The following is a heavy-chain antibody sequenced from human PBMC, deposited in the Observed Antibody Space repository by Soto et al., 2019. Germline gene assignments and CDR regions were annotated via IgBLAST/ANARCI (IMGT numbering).Heavy chain of an antibody. CDR2: ISGSGVST. CDR1: GFTFSSYA. Sequence: GGSLRLSCAASGFTFSSYAMSWVRQAPGKGLEWVSAISGSGVSTYYADSVKGRFTISRDNSKSTLYLQMNSLRAEDTALYYCAKGRSYYYYGVDVWGQGTTVTVSS. CDR3: AKGRSYYYYGVDV. J-gene: IGHJ6*02. V-gene: IGHV3-23*01.